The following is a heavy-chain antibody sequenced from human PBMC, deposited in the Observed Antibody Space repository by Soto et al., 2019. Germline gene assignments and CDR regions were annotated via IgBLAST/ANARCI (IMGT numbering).Heavy chain of an antibody. CDR2: SYCSGST. V-gene: IGHV4-39*01. Sequence: PSETLSLTCTVSGGSISSSSYYWGWVLQPPGKGLEWIGSSYCSGSTYYNPSLKSRVTISVDTSKNQFSLKLSSVTAAATAAYSWAIPGAFYYYYGTEVLGQETT. J-gene: IGHJ6*02. D-gene: IGHD3-10*01. CDR3: AIPGAFYYYYGTEV. CDR1: GGSISSSSYY.